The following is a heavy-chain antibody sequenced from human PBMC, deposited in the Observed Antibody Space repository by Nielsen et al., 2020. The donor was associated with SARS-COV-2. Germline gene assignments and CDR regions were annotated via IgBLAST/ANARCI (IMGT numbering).Heavy chain of an antibody. CDR2: IKQDGSEK. Sequence: GESLKISCAASGFPFSSYWMSWVRQAPGKGLEWVANIKQDGSEKHYVDSVKGRFTISRDNSKNTLYLQMNSLRAEDTAVYYCAREGGVGATTGIDYWGQGTLVTVSS. J-gene: IGHJ4*02. D-gene: IGHD1-26*01. V-gene: IGHV3-7*01. CDR3: AREGGVGATTGIDY. CDR1: GFPFSSYW.